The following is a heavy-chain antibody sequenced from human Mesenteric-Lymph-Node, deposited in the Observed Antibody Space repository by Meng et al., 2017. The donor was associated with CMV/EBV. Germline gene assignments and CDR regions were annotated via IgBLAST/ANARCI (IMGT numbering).Heavy chain of an antibody. J-gene: IGHJ4*02. CDR3: AGVVRTSSWEIDY. V-gene: IGHV4-31*02. Sequence: SGCFINSDSYFWSWIRQHPVKGLEWIGYVFYDGSTFSNPSLKSRVTISMDTSNNHFSLRLTSVTAADSAVYYCAGVVRTSSWEIDYWGQGTLVTVSS. CDR1: GCFINSDSYF. D-gene: IGHD1-26*01. CDR2: VFYDGST.